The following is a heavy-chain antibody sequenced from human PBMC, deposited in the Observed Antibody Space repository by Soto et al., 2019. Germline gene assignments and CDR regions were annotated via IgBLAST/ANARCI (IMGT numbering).Heavy chain of an antibody. CDR2: MNPNSGNT. D-gene: IGHD6-19*01. Sequence: QVQLVQSGAEVKKPGASVKVSCKASGYTFTSYDINWVRQATGQGLEWMGWMNPNSGNTGYAQKFQGRVTMTRNTSISTAYMELSSLRSEDTAVYYCARDPGYSSGWYGGADWFDPWGQGTLVTVSS. CDR1: GYTFTSYD. CDR3: ARDPGYSSGWYGGADWFDP. V-gene: IGHV1-8*01. J-gene: IGHJ5*02.